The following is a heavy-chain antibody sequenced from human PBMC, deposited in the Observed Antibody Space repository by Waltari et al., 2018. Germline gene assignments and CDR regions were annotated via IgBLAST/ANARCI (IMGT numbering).Heavy chain of an antibody. Sequence: VQLVESGGGSVQPGGSLRLSCXVSGFTFSTYWVHWVRXTPGKGLMWVGRMNNDGSSTSYADSVKGRFTISRDKAKNTLYVQMNSLRPEDTAVYYCAREAFGXGEWYFDLWGRGTLVTXSS. J-gene: IGHJ2*01. V-gene: IGHV3-74*01. CDR3: AREAFGXGEWYFDL. CDR1: GFTFSTYW. D-gene: IGHD3-10*01. CDR2: MNNDGSST.